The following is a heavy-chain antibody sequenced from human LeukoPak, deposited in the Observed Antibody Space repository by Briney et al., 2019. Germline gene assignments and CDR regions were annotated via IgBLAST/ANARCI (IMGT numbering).Heavy chain of an antibody. CDR2: ISAYNGNT. J-gene: IGHJ6*02. CDR3: ARDGSYSSGGYDYYYYGMDV. Sequence: ASVKVSCKASGYTFTSYGISWVRQAPGQGLEWMGWISAYNGNTNYAQKLQGRVTMTTDTSTSTAYMELRSLRSDDTAVYYCARDGSYSSGGYDYYYYGMDVWGQGTTVTVSS. V-gene: IGHV1-18*01. D-gene: IGHD6-19*01. CDR1: GYTFTSYG.